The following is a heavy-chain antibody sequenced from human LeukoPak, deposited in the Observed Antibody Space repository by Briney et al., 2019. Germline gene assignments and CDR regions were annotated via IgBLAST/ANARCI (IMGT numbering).Heavy chain of an antibody. V-gene: IGHV4-59*10. Sequence: PSETLSLTCAVYGGSFSGYYWSWIRQPAGKGLEWIGRIYTSGSTNYNPSLKSRVTISVDTSKNQFSLKLSSVTAADTAVYYCAPIHQVKYVWGSYRFPAWGQGTLVTVSS. CDR3: APIHQVKYVWGSYRFPA. J-gene: IGHJ4*02. CDR2: IYTSGST. D-gene: IGHD3-16*02. CDR1: GGSFSGYY.